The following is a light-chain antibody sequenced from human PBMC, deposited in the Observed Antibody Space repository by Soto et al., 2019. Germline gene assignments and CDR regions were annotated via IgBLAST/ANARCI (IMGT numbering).Light chain of an antibody. CDR3: QQYVTVPLT. CDR2: GAS. V-gene: IGKV1-33*01. J-gene: IGKJ4*01. Sequence: DIQMTQSPSSLSASVGDRVTITCQASEDISDSLNWYQQKPRQAPKLLISGASSLERGVPSRFRGSGSETDFTFTISSLQPEDIATYYCQQYVTVPLTFGGGTKVDI. CDR1: EDISDS.